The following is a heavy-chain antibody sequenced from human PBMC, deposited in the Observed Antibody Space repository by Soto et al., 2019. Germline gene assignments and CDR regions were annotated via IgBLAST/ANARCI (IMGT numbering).Heavy chain of an antibody. V-gene: IGHV4-39*01. CDR2: IYYSGST. CDR1: GGSSSSSSYY. CDR3: ARQDYGDYLPYL. J-gene: IGHJ4*02. D-gene: IGHD4-17*01. Sequence: SETLSLTCTVSGGSSSSSSYYWGWIRQPPGKGLGWIGSIYYSGSTYYNPSLKSRVTISVDTSKNQFSLKLSSVTAADTAVYYCARQDYGDYLPYLWGQGTLVTVSS.